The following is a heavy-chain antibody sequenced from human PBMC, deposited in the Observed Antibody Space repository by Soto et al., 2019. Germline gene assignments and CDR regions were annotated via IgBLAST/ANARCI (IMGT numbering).Heavy chain of an antibody. CDR3: ARGAYGSGSYTDYYYGMDV. Sequence: TGGSLRLSCAASGFTFSSYSMNWVRQAPGKGLEWVSYISSSSSTIYYADSVKGRFTISRDNAKNSLYLQMNSLRAEDTAVYYCARGAYGSGSYTDYYYGMDVWGQGTTVTVSS. J-gene: IGHJ6*02. CDR1: GFTFSSYS. V-gene: IGHV3-48*01. CDR2: ISSSSSTI. D-gene: IGHD3-10*01.